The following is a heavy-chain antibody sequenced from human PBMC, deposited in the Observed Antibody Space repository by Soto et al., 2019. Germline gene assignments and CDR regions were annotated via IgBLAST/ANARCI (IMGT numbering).Heavy chain of an antibody. V-gene: IGHV3-23*01. J-gene: IGHJ6*02. D-gene: IGHD6-19*01. CDR1: GFTFSTYA. CDR2: ISGSGGKS. CDR3: AKEKEDSSGPWYYCDMDV. Sequence: PGGSLRLSCAGSGFTFSTYAMSWVRQAPGKGLEWVSTISGSGGKSYYADSVKGRFTISRDNSKNTLYLQMNSLRAEDTAVYFCAKEKEDSSGPWYYCDMDVWGQGTTVTVS.